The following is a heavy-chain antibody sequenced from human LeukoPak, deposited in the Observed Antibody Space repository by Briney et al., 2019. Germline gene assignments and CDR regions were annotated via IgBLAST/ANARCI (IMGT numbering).Heavy chain of an antibody. CDR3: ASGGAHGMDV. CDR1: GFTFSDYY. Sequence: GGSLRLSCAASGFTFSDYYMTWIRQVPGKGLEWVSYTSGVADVIYYADSVKGRFTISRDNAKSSVYLQMNSLRADDTALYYCASGGAHGMDVWGQGTTVTVSS. J-gene: IGHJ6*02. CDR2: TSGVADVI. D-gene: IGHD3-16*01. V-gene: IGHV3-11*01.